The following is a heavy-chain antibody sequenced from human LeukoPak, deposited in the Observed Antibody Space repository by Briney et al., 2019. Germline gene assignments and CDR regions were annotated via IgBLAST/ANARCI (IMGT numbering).Heavy chain of an antibody. CDR3: AKVKTSGHDAPDV. CDR2: VSPYTGNG. D-gene: IGHD2-15*01. J-gene: IGHJ3*01. Sequence: SVTVCCKASYYTVRYSCNYWVRQAPGQGPEWMGWVSPYTGNGRYVEKFQGRLTFSTDASTTTAYMELRGLSLDDTAMYFCAKVKTSGHDAPDVWGQGTMLTVSS. V-gene: IGHV1-18*01. CDR1: YYTVRYSC.